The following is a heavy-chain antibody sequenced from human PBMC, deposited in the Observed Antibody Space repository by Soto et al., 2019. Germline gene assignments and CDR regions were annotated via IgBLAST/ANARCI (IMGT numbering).Heavy chain of an antibody. CDR1: GFSLSTSGMC. CDR2: IDWDDDK. V-gene: IGHV2-70*01. J-gene: IGHJ6*02. CDR3: ARTPNVDTAMADYYYYGMDV. Sequence: GSGPTLVNPTQTLTLTCTFSGFSLSTSGMCVSWIRQPPGKALEWLALIDWDDDKYYSTSLKTRLTISKDTSKNQVVLTMTNMDPVDTATYYCARTPNVDTAMADYYYYGMDVWGQGTTVTVSS. D-gene: IGHD5-18*01.